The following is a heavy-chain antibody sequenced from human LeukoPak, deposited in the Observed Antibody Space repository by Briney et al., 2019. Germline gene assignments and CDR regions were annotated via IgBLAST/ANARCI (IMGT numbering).Heavy chain of an antibody. CDR2: IYSGGST. D-gene: IGHD3-22*01. V-gene: IGHV3-53*01. CDR3: ARGGYDSSGYYYYFDF. CDR1: GFTVNSNY. J-gene: IGHJ4*02. Sequence: GGSLRLSCAASGFTVNSNYMSWVRQAPGKGLEWVSTIYSGGSTYYTGSLKGRFTISRDNSKNTVYLQMSSLRAEDAAVYYCARGGYDSSGYYYYFDFWGQGTLVTVSS.